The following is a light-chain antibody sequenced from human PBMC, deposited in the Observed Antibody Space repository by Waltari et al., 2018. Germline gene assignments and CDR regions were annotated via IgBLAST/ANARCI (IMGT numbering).Light chain of an antibody. CDR3: SSYTSSSPSVV. J-gene: IGLJ2*01. V-gene: IGLV2-14*01. CDR2: EVS. Sequence: QSALTQPASVSGSPGQSITISCTGTSSDVGGYNYVSWYQQHPGKAPKLMIYEVSKRPSGVSNRFSGSKAGNTASLTISGLQAEDEADYYCSSYTSSSPSVVFGGGTKLTVL. CDR1: SSDVGGYNY.